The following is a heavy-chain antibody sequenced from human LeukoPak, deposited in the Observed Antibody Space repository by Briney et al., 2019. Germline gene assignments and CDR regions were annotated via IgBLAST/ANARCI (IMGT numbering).Heavy chain of an antibody. Sequence: ASVKVSCKTSGYTFTNFDINWVRQASGHGLEWMGWMNPNSGNTGYAQKFQGRVTISRNTSRSTAYMEPSSLRSEDTAVYYCARVPSWNYNRYYYYYVDVWGRGTTVTVSS. V-gene: IGHV1-8*03. D-gene: IGHD1-7*01. CDR3: ARVPSWNYNRYYYYYVDV. CDR2: MNPNSGNT. CDR1: GYTFTNFD. J-gene: IGHJ6*03.